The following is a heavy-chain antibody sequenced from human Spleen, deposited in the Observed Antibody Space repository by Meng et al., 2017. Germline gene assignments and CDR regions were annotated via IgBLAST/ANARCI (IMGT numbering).Heavy chain of an antibody. CDR1: GFTFDDYA. CDR3: AKGVTYYYDSSGSYPTYFDY. J-gene: IGHJ4*02. Sequence: GESLKISCAASGFTFDDYAMHWVRQAPGKGLEWVSGISGSGGSTYYADSVKGRFTISRDNPKNTLYLQMNTLRAEDRALYYCAKGVTYYYDSSGSYPTYFDYWGQGTLVTVSS. CDR2: ISGSGGST. V-gene: IGHV3-23*01. D-gene: IGHD3-22*01.